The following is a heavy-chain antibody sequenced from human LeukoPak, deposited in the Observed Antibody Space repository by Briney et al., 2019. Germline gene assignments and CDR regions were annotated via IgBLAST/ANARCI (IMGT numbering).Heavy chain of an antibody. D-gene: IGHD3-3*01. CDR1: AGSISSDSYY. J-gene: IGHJ4*02. CDR3: ARRRPVDYDFWSGYYSSYYFDY. V-gene: IGHV4-39*01. Sequence: PSETLSLTCTVSAGSISSDSYYWGWIRQPPGKGLEWIGTIYYSGNTYYNPSLKSRVTISVDTSKNQFSLKLSSVTAADRAVYYCARRRPVDYDFWSGYYSSYYFDYWGQGTLVTVSS. CDR2: IYYSGNT.